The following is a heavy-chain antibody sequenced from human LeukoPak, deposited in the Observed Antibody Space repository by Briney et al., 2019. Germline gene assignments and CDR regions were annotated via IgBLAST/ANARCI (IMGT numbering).Heavy chain of an antibody. D-gene: IGHD2-2*01. V-gene: IGHV3-30*02. CDR3: AKDGNSAPACHIDY. CDR1: GFTFSSYG. CDR2: IRYDGSNE. J-gene: IGHJ4*02. Sequence: PGGSLRLSCAASGFTFSSYGMHWVRQAPGKGLEWVAFIRYDGSNEYYADSVKGRFTISRDNSKNTLYLQMNTLRAEDTAVYYCAKDGNSAPACHIDYWGQGTLVTVSS.